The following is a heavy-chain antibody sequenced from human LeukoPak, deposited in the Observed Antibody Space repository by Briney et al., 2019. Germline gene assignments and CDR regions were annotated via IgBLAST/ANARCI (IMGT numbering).Heavy chain of an antibody. V-gene: IGHV4-39*01. Sequence: SETLSLTCTVSGGSISSSSYYWGWIRQPPGKGLEWIGSIYYSGSTYYNPSLKSRVTISVDTSKNQFSLKLSSVTAADTAVYYCARQVTGTTRRFDPWGQGTLVTVSS. CDR1: GGSISSSSYY. J-gene: IGHJ5*02. CDR3: ARQVTGTTRRFDP. CDR2: IYYSGST. D-gene: IGHD1-7*01.